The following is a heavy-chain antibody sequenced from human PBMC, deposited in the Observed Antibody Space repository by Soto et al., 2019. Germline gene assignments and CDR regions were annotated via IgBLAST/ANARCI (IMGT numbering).Heavy chain of an antibody. Sequence: PSETLSLTCTVSGGSINTFYWSWVRQPAGKGLEWIGRIFSSGSTSFNPSLESRVTISADTSKNQFSLNLSSVTAADTAMYYCATGEYTSSSSYFDFWAQGTLVTVSS. V-gene: IGHV4-4*07. CDR3: ATGEYTSSSSYFDF. J-gene: IGHJ4*02. D-gene: IGHD6-6*01. CDR1: GGSINTFY. CDR2: IFSSGST.